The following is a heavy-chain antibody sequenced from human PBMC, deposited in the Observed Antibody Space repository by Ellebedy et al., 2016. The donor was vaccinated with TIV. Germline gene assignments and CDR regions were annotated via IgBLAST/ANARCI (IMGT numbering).Heavy chain of an antibody. CDR1: GYSFINYA. D-gene: IGHD2-21*01. Sequence: AASVKVSCKASGYSFINYAFSWVRQAPGQGLEWMGWISPDNGNTDYAQRFQGRVTMTTDPSASTAYMELRSLTSDDTAFYYCARGLFFDYWGQGTLVTVSS. J-gene: IGHJ4*02. CDR3: ARGLFFDY. V-gene: IGHV1-18*01. CDR2: ISPDNGNT.